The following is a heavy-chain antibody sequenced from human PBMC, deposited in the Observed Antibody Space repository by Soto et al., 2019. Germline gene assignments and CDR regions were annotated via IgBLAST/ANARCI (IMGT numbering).Heavy chain of an antibody. D-gene: IGHD2-15*01. CDR1: GYNFASYW. CDR3: ARRYCSAASCTRNYYGMDV. Sequence: PGESLKISCQGSGYNFASYWISWVRQMPGKGLEWMGRIDPIDYYTNYSPSFQGHVTISADKSISTAYLQWSSLKASDTAMYYCARRYCSAASCTRNYYGMDVWGQGTTVTVSS. V-gene: IGHV5-10-1*01. CDR2: IDPIDYYT. J-gene: IGHJ6*02.